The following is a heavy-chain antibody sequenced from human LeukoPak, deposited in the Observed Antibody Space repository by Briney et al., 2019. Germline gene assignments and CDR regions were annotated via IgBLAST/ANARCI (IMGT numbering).Heavy chain of an antibody. CDR1: GFTVSSNY. J-gene: IGHJ3*02. CDR2: IYSGGST. CDR3: ARPASTRADAFDI. V-gene: IGHV3-53*01. D-gene: IGHD6-13*01. Sequence: PGGSLRLSCAASGFTVSSNYMSWVRQAPGKGPEWVSVIYSGGSTYYADSVKGRFTISRDNSKNTLYLQMNSLRAEDTAVYYCARPASTRADAFDIWGQGTMVTVSS.